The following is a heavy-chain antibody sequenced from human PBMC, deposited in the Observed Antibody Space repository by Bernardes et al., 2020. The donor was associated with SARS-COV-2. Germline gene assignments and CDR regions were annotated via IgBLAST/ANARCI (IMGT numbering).Heavy chain of an antibody. Sequence: ASVKVSCKASGYTFPSYDITWVRQAPGQGLEWMGWISVYNGTVKYAQKLQGRVTMTTDTSTSTAYMELRSLRSDDTAVYYCARGHGDYFDYWGQGTLVTVSS. J-gene: IGHJ4*02. CDR3: ARGHGDYFDY. CDR1: GYTFPSYD. D-gene: IGHD4-17*01. CDR2: ISVYNGTV. V-gene: IGHV1-18*01.